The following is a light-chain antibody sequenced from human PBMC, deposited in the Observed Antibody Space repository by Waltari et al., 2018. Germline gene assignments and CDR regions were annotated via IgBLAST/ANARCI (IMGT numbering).Light chain of an antibody. J-gene: IGLJ3*02. CDR1: SSDVGPSNY. CDR2: DVS. V-gene: IGLV2-14*03. Sequence: QSALTQPASVSGSPGQSLTIPCTGTSSDVGPSNYVSWYQQYPGKAPKRISYDVSYRPSGVSSRFSGSKSGNTASLTISGLQAEDEADYYCNSYTTISTWVFGGGTKLTVL. CDR3: NSYTTISTWV.